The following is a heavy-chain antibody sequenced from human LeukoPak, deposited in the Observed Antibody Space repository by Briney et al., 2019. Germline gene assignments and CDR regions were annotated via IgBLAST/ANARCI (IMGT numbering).Heavy chain of an antibody. V-gene: IGHV1-2*02. CDR3: ARNLDTAMVLAFDI. D-gene: IGHD5-18*01. CDR2: INPNSGGT. Sequence: ASVKVSCKASGYTFTGYYMHWVRQAPGQGLEWMGWINPNSGGTNDAQKFQGRVTMTRDTSISTAYMELSRLRSDDTAVYYCARNLDTAMVLAFDIWGQGTMVTVSS. J-gene: IGHJ3*02. CDR1: GYTFTGYY.